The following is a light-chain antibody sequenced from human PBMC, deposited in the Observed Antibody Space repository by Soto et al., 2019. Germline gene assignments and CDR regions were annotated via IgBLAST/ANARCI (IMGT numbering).Light chain of an antibody. Sequence: QSVLTQPASVSGSPGQSIAISCTGTSSDVGGYNYVSWHQQHPGKAHKVLISVVSNRPSGVSNRFSGSKSGNTASLTISGLQAEDEADYYCSSYRSSSTPYVFGTGTKLTVL. CDR1: SSDVGGYNY. V-gene: IGLV2-14*01. CDR3: SSYRSSSTPYV. J-gene: IGLJ1*01. CDR2: VVS.